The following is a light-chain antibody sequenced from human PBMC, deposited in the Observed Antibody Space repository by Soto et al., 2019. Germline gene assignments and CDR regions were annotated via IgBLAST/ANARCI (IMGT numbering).Light chain of an antibody. CDR2: AAS. CDR3: QQYNGYSTCK. Sequence: EIELTRALLSLSASLGGRGTLTCLASQSISSYLNWYQQKPGKAPKLLIYAASSLQSGVPSRFSGSGSGTEFTLTISSLQPDDFATYYCQQYNGYSTCKFGQGTKVDIK. CDR1: QSISSY. J-gene: IGKJ1*01. V-gene: IGKV1-39*01.